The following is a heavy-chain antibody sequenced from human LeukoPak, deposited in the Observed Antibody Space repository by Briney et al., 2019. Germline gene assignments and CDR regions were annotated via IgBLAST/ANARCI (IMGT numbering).Heavy chain of an antibody. CDR2: ISGSGGST. J-gene: IGHJ4*02. Sequence: GGFLRLSCAASGFTFSSYAMSWVRQAPGKGLEWVSAISGSGGSTYYADSVKGRFTISRDNSKNTLYLQMNSLRAEDTAVYYCAKLTEKYSSSWSGGYWGQGTLVTVSS. D-gene: IGHD6-13*01. CDR1: GFTFSSYA. CDR3: AKLTEKYSSSWSGGY. V-gene: IGHV3-23*01.